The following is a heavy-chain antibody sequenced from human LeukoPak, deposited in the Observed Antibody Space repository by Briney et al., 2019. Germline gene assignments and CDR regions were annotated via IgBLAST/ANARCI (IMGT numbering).Heavy chain of an antibody. Sequence: SETLSLTCTVSGGSISSYYWSGIWQSPGKGLECIGYIHYTGSTNYNPSLKSRVTISVETSKNQFSLKLKSVTAADTAVYYCARGGYYGSGNDFRFDPWGQGTLVTVSS. J-gene: IGHJ5*02. CDR2: IHYTGST. V-gene: IGHV4-59*01. CDR3: ARGGYYGSGNDFRFDP. CDR1: GGSISSYY. D-gene: IGHD3-10*01.